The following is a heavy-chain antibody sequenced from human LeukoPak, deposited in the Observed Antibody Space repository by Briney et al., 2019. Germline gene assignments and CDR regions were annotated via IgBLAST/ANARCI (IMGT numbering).Heavy chain of an antibody. J-gene: IGHJ6*03. V-gene: IGHV6-1*01. Sequence: SQTLSLTCAISGDSVSSNSAAWNWIRQSPSRGLEWLGRTYYRSKWYNDYAVSVKSRITINPDTSKNQFSLQLNSVTPEDTAVYYCARDYAFGGNPYYYYYMDVWGEGTTVTVSS. CDR3: ARDYAFGGNPYYYYYMDV. D-gene: IGHD4-23*01. CDR1: GDSVSSNSAA. CDR2: TYYRSKWYN.